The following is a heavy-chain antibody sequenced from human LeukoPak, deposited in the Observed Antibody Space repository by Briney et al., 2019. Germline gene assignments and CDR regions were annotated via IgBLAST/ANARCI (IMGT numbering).Heavy chain of an antibody. CDR2: ISYDGSNK. J-gene: IGHJ4*02. CDR1: GFTFSSYG. CDR3: ARLYCSSTSCPAWFDY. Sequence: PGRSLRLSCAASGFTFSSYGMHWVRQAPGKGLEWVAVISYDGSNKYYADSVKGRFTISRDNSKNTLYLQMNSLRAEDTAVYYCARLYCSSTSCPAWFDYWGQGTLVTVSS. D-gene: IGHD2-2*01. V-gene: IGHV3-30*19.